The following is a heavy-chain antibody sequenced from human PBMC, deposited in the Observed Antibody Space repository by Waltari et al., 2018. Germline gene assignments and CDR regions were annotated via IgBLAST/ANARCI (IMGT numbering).Heavy chain of an antibody. CDR1: GGTFSSYA. J-gene: IGHJ4*02. V-gene: IGHV1-69*05. CDR2: IIPIFGTA. D-gene: IGHD3-3*01. Sequence: QVQLVQSGAEVKKPGSSVKVSCKASGGTFSSYAISWVRQAPGQGLEWMGGIIPIFGTANYAQKFQGRVTMTRNTSISTAYMELSSLRSEDTAVYYCARGKLRFLEWFNWGQGTLVTVSS. CDR3: ARGKLRFLEWFN.